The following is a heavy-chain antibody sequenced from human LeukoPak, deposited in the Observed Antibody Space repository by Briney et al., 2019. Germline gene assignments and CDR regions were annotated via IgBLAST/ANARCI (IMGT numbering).Heavy chain of an antibody. V-gene: IGHV4-59*11. Sequence: VKPSETLSLTCVVSGGSLSTHHWSRIRQSPGRGLEWIGYISDSGSTNYNPSLKSRVTISVDTSKNQFSLKLSSVTAADTAVYYCANSPGTLTRFDYWGQGTLVTVSS. J-gene: IGHJ4*02. D-gene: IGHD1-1*01. CDR2: ISDSGST. CDR3: ANSPGTLTRFDY. CDR1: GGSLSTHH.